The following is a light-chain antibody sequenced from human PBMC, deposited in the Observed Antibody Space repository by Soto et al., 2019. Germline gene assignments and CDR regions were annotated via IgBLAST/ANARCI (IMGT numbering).Light chain of an antibody. CDR1: QGIGDT. Sequence: EVVMSQSPSTLSVSAGEGATLSWRASQGIGDTLAWYQHKTGQTPRLLIYDTSTRATGVPTRFSGSRSGAEFTLTINSLQSEDFAVYYCQPYNNWPLTFGGGTKVDIK. CDR3: QPYNNWPLT. V-gene: IGKV3-15*01. CDR2: DTS. J-gene: IGKJ4*01.